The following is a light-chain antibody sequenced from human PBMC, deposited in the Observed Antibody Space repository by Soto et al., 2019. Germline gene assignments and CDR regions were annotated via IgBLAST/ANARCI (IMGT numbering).Light chain of an antibody. CDR3: CSYAGSSTYYV. CDR2: EVN. V-gene: IGLV2-23*02. CDR1: SSDVGTYNL. Sequence: QSVLTQPASVSGSPGQSVTVSCTGSSSDVGTYNLVSWYQQHQGKVPKLLIYEVNKRPSGVSNRFSGSKSGNTASLTISGLQAEDEADYYCCSYAGSSTYYVFGTGTKVTVL. J-gene: IGLJ1*01.